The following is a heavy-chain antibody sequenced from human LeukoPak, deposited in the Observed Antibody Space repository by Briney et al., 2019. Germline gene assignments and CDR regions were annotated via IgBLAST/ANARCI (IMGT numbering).Heavy chain of an antibody. Sequence: PGGSLRLSCAASGFTFSSCGMHWVRQAPGKGLEWVAVISYDGSNKYYADSVKGRFTISRDNSKNTLYLQMNSLRAEDTAVYYCANDLRLPEGLFDYWGQGTLVTVS. J-gene: IGHJ4*02. V-gene: IGHV3-30*18. D-gene: IGHD2-15*01. CDR3: ANDLRLPEGLFDY. CDR2: ISYDGSNK. CDR1: GFTFSSCG.